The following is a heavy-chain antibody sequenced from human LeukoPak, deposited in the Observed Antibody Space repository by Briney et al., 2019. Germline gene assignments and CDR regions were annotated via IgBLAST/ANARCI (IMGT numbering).Heavy chain of an antibody. CDR3: ARDAAKEYGDYYYYYMDV. Sequence: GRSLRLSCAASGFTFSSYAMHWVRQAPGKGLEWVAVISYGGSNKYYADSVKGRFTISRDNSKNTLYLQMNSLRAEDTAVYYCARDAAKEYGDYYYYYMDVWGKGTTVTVSS. J-gene: IGHJ6*03. D-gene: IGHD4-17*01. CDR1: GFTFSSYA. CDR2: ISYGGSNK. V-gene: IGHV3-30*04.